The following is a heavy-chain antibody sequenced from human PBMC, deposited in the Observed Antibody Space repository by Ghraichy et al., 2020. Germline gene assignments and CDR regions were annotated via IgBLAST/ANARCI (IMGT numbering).Heavy chain of an antibody. D-gene: IGHD3-3*01. J-gene: IGHJ4*02. CDR1: GFTFSSYA. V-gene: IGHV3-23*01. Sequence: GGSLRLSCAASGFTFSSYAMSWVRQAPGKGLEWVSAISGSGGSTYYADSVKGRFTISRDNSKNTLYLQMNSLRAEDTAVYYCATPPGDYDFWSGYSHTYYFDYWGQGTLVTVSS. CDR3: ATPPGDYDFWSGYSHTYYFDY. CDR2: ISGSGGST.